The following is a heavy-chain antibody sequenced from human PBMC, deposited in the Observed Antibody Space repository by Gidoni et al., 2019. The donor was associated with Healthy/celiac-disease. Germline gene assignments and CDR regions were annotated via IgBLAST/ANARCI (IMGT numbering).Heavy chain of an antibody. Sequence: EVQLVQSGAEVKKPGESLRISCQGSGYSFTSYWISWVRQMPGKGLEWLGRIDPSDSDTNYSPSCQGHVTISADKSISTAYLQWSSLKASDTAMYYCATPYGSGSKYDYWGQGTLVTVSA. J-gene: IGHJ4*02. D-gene: IGHD3-10*01. CDR3: ATPYGSGSKYDY. V-gene: IGHV5-10-1*03. CDR2: IDPSDSDT. CDR1: GYSFTSYW.